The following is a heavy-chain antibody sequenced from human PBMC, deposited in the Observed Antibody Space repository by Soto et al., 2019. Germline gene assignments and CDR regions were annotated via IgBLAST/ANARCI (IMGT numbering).Heavy chain of an antibody. J-gene: IGHJ5*02. D-gene: IGHD2-8*02. Sequence: GESLKISCQGSGYAFSSYWIAWVRQMPGKGLEWMGIIYPGDSDTRYSPSFQGQVTISVDKSITTAYLQWSSLKASDTAMYYCARGYCTATICDPWFDPWGQGTLITVSS. CDR1: GYAFSSYW. CDR2: IYPGDSDT. CDR3: ARGYCTATICDPWFDP. V-gene: IGHV5-51*01.